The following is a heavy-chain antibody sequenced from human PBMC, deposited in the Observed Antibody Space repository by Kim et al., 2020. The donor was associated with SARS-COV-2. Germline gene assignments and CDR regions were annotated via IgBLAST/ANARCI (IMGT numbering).Heavy chain of an antibody. D-gene: IGHD3-10*01. Sequence: SETLSLTCTVSGGSISSSSYYWGWIRQPPGKGLEWIGSIYYSGSTYYNPSLKSRVTISVDTSKNQFSLKLSSVTAADTAVYYCARWGSVDYWGQGTLVTVSS. CDR2: IYYSGST. CDR3: ARWGSVDY. V-gene: IGHV4-39*01. J-gene: IGHJ4*02. CDR1: GGSISSSSYY.